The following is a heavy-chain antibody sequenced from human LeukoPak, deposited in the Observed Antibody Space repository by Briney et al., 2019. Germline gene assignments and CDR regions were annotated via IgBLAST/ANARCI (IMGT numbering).Heavy chain of an antibody. Sequence: GGSLRLSCAASGFTFSSYWMHWVRQAPGKGLVWVSRINSDGSSTSYADSVKGRFTISRDNAKNTLYLQMNSLRAEDTAVYYCAREKTYSSGHYYYNMDVWGKGTTVTVSS. D-gene: IGHD6-19*01. J-gene: IGHJ6*03. CDR3: AREKTYSSGHYYYNMDV. CDR2: INSDGSST. V-gene: IGHV3-74*01. CDR1: GFTFSSYW.